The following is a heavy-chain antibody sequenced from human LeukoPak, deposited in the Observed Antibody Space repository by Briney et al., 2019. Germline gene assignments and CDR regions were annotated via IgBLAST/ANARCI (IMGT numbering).Heavy chain of an antibody. D-gene: IGHD3-10*01. CDR2: IGGSGGGI. CDR3: AKYRGFGDSYDS. V-gene: IGHV3-23*01. J-gene: IGHJ4*02. Sequence: GGSLRLSCAASRFTFSSYAMSWVRQAPGMRLEWVSTIGGSGGGIYYADSVKGRFTFSRDNSQSTLYLQMNSLRAEDTAVYYCAKYRGFGDSYDSWGQGTLVTVSS. CDR1: RFTFSSYA.